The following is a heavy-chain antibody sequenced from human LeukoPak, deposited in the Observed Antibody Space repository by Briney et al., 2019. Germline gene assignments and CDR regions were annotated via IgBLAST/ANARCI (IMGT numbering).Heavy chain of an antibody. J-gene: IGHJ6*03. CDR2: IKQDGSDK. D-gene: IGHD3-3*01. Sequence: PGGSLRLSCAASGFTFTKYWMTWVRQAPGKGLEWVGNIKQDGSDKNYMDSVKGRFTISRDNTKNSLYLQMNSLRAEDTAVYYCARVAPAIFGVEEAYYYYYYMDVWGKGTTVTVSS. V-gene: IGHV3-7*01. CDR3: ARVAPAIFGVEEAYYYYYYMDV. CDR1: GFTFTKYW.